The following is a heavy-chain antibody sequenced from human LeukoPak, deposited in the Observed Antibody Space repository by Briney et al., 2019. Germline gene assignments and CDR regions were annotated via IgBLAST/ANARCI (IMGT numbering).Heavy chain of an antibody. V-gene: IGHV4-34*01. CDR1: GGSFSGYY. Sequence: SETLSLTCAVYGGSFSGYYWSWIRQPPGKGLEWIGEINHSGSTNYNPSLKSRVTISVDTSKNQFSLKLSSVTAADTAVYYCASYSISGYPRFFDYWGQGTLVTVSS. CDR2: INHSGST. D-gene: IGHD3-22*01. J-gene: IGHJ4*02. CDR3: ASYSISGYPRFFDY.